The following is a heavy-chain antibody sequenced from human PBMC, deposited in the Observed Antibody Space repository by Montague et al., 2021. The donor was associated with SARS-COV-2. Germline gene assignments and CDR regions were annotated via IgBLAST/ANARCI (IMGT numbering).Heavy chain of an antibody. D-gene: IGHD3-22*01. CDR3: ARSPEPMIILIITSLNWYFGL. CDR1: GGSISSGGYY. Sequence: TLSLTCTVSGGSISSGGYYWSWIRQHPGKGLEWIGYIYYSGSTYYXXXLKSRVTISVDTSKNQFSLKMRSVTAADTAVYYCARSPEPMIILIITSLNWYFGLWGRGTLVTVSS. CDR2: IYYSGST. V-gene: IGHV4-31*03. J-gene: IGHJ2*01.